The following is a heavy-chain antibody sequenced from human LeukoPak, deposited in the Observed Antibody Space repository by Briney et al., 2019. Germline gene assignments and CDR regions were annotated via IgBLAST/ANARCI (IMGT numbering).Heavy chain of an antibody. CDR2: IKEDGSEK. V-gene: IGHV3-7*01. CDR1: GFTFSSYW. CDR3: VISKGPGLAAY. D-gene: IGHD6-13*01. J-gene: IGHJ4*02. Sequence: GGSLRLSCAASGFTFSSYWMSWVLQTPGKGLEWVANIKEDGSEKNYVDSVKGRFTISRDNAKNSLFLQMNSLRVEDTAVYYCVISKGPGLAAYWGQGTLVTVSS.